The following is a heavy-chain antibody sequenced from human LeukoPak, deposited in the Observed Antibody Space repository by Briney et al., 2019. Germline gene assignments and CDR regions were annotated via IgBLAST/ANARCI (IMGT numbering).Heavy chain of an antibody. CDR3: ARVWFIAVAGTGAFDI. D-gene: IGHD6-19*01. CDR1: GGSISSYY. V-gene: IGHV4-59*01. CDR2: IYYSGST. Sequence: PSETLPLTCTVSGGSISSYYWSWIRQPPGKGLEWIGYIYYSGSTNYNPSLKSRVTISVDTSKNQFSLKLSSVTAADTAVYYCARVWFIAVAGTGAFDIWGQGTMVTVSS. J-gene: IGHJ3*02.